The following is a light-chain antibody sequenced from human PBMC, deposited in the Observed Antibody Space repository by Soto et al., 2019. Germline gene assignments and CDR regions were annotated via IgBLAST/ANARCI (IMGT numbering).Light chain of an antibody. J-gene: IGLJ1*01. Sequence: SYELTQPPSVSVSPGQTASITCSGDNLGDKYACWYQQKPGQSPVLVIYQDSKRPSGIPERFSGSTSGNTATLTISGTQAMDEADYYCQAWDSRKVFGTGTKLTVL. CDR1: NLGDKY. V-gene: IGLV3-1*01. CDR3: QAWDSRKV. CDR2: QDS.